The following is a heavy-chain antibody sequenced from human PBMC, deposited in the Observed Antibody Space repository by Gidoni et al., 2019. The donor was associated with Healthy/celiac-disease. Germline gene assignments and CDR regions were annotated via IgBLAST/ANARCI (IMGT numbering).Heavy chain of an antibody. CDR3: ARDLEAAADYYYYYGMDV. Sequence: QVQLVESGGGVVQPGRSLRLSCAASGFTFLSYARHWVRQAPGKGLEWVAVISYDGSNKYYADSVKGRFTISRDNSKNTLYLQMNSLRAEDTAVYYCARDLEAAADYYYYYGMDVWGQGTTVTVSS. D-gene: IGHD6-13*01. V-gene: IGHV3-30*04. J-gene: IGHJ6*02. CDR1: GFTFLSYA. CDR2: ISYDGSNK.